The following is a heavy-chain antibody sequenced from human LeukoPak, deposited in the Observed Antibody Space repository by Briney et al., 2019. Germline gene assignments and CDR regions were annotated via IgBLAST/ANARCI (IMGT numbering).Heavy chain of an antibody. CDR1: GGSISSSGYY. CDR2: VYYSGST. J-gene: IGHJ4*02. D-gene: IGHD1-26*01. CDR3: ARAPSGVSFDY. V-gene: IGHV4-39*07. Sequence: SETLSLTCTVSGGSISSSGYYWGWIRQPPGKGLEWIGSVYYSGSTYYHPSLKSRVTISIDTSKNQFSLNLNSVTAADTAVYYCARAPSGVSFDYWGQGTLVTVSS.